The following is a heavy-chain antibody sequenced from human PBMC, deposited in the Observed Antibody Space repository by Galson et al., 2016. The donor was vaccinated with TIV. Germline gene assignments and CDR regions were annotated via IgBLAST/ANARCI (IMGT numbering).Heavy chain of an antibody. CDR1: GDSLSDLS. V-gene: IGHV1-24*01. D-gene: IGHD2/OR15-2a*01. J-gene: IGHJ4*02. CDR2: FDPEQHKK. CDR3: ASVAWFPGLSLDN. Sequence: SVKVSCKVTGDSLSDLSMHWVRQAPGKGLEWMAGFDPEQHKKIYAQKLEGRVTLTDDTSTDTAFLELSSLSFEDTAVYYCASVAWFPGLSLDNWGQGTLVIVSS.